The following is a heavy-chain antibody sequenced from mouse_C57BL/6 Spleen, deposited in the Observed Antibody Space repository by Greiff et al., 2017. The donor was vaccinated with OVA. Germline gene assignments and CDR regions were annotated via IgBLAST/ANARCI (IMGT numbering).Heavy chain of an antibody. J-gene: IGHJ3*01. D-gene: IGHD2-2*01. CDR1: GYTFTSYW. CDR2: IDPNSGGT. V-gene: IGHV1-72*01. Sequence: QVQLQQPGAELVKPGASVKLSCKASGYTFTSYWMHWVKQRPGRGLEWIGRIDPNSGGTKYNEKFKSKATLTVDKPSSTAYMQLSSLTSEDPAVYYCARDYGYDGGAWFAYWGQGTLVTVSA. CDR3: ARDYGYDGGAWFAY.